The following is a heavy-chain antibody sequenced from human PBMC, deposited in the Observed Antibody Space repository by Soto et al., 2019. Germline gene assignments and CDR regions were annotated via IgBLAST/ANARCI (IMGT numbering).Heavy chain of an antibody. V-gene: IGHV1-18*01. D-gene: IGHD3-22*01. CDR2: ISAYNGNT. J-gene: IGHJ4*02. CDR3: ARYYYDSSGYYHFDY. Sequence: ASVKVSCKASGYTFTSYGISWVRQAPGQGLEWMGWISAYNGNTNYAQKLQGRVTMTTDTSTSTAYMELRSLRSDDTAVYYCARYYYDSSGYYHFDYWGQGTLVTVSS. CDR1: GYTFTSYG.